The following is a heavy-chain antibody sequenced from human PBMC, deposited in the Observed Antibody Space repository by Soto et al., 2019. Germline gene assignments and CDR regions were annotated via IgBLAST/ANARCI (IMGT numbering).Heavy chain of an antibody. CDR3: ARDLGYCSGGSCYPNDAFDI. J-gene: IGHJ3*02. CDR2: ISSNGGST. D-gene: IGHD2-15*01. Sequence: GGFLRLSCSASGVTFISYAMHWVRQAPGKGLEYVSAISSNGGSTYYADSVKGRFTISRDNSKNTLYLQMSSLRAEDTAVYYCARDLGYCSGGSCYPNDAFDIWGQGTMVTVSS. CDR1: GVTFISYA. V-gene: IGHV3-64D*06.